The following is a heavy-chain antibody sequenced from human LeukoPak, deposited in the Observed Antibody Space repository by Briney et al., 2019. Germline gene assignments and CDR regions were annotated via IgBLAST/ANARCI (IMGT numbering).Heavy chain of an antibody. CDR2: IYNDGST. V-gene: IGHV3-53*01. Sequence: GGSLRLPCAASGLTVSSSYMSWVRQAPGKGLEWVSIIYNDGSTYYADSMKGRFTISRDNSKNTLYLQVNSLRAEDTAMYYCARNILFAFDIWGHGTMVTVSS. CDR1: GLTVSSSY. CDR3: ARNILFAFDI. J-gene: IGHJ3*02.